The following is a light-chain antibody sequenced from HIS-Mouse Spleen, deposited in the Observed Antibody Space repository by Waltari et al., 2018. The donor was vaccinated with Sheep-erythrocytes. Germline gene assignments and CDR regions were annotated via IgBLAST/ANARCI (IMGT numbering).Light chain of an antibody. J-gene: IGLJ2*01. CDR1: SSHVGGSTY. CDR2: EGS. CDR3: CSYAGSSTLV. Sequence: QSALTQPRSVSGSPGQSVTISCTGTSSHVGGSTYVSWYQQHPGKAPKLMIYEGSKRPSGVSNRFSGSKSGNTASLTISGLQAEDEADYYCCSYAGSSTLVFGGGTKLTVL. V-gene: IGLV2-23*01.